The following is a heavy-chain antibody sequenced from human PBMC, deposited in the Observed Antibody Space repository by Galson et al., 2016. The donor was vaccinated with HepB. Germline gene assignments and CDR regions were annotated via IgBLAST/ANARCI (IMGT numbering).Heavy chain of an antibody. CDR1: GFTFGIYN. CDR2: ISGSGFST. D-gene: IGHD3-22*01. V-gene: IGHV3-23*01. CDR3: ATTVNYYYDTSGYPNAFDY. J-gene: IGHJ4*02. Sequence: SLRLSCAASGFTFGIYNMNWVRQAPGKGLEWVSSISGSGFSTHYADSVKGRSTISRDNSKNTLYLQMNSLRAEDTAVYYCATTVNYYYDTSGYPNAFDYWGQGTLVTVSS.